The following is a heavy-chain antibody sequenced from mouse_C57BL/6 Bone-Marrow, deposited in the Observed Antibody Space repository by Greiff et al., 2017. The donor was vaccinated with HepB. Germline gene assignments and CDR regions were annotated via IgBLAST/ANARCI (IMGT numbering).Heavy chain of an antibody. Sequence: VQLVESGAELVRPGASVTLSCKASGYTFTDYEMHWVKQTPVHGLEWIGAIDPETGGTAYNQKFKGKAILTADKSSSTAYMELRSLTSEDSAVYYCTRREAFTAWYFDVWGTGTTVTVSS. CDR2: IDPETGGT. D-gene: IGHD1-2*01. V-gene: IGHV1-15*01. CDR1: GYTFTDYE. J-gene: IGHJ1*03. CDR3: TRREAFTAWYFDV.